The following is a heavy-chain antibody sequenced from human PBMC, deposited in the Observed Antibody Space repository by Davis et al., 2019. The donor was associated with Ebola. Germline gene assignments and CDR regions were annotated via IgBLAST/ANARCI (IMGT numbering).Heavy chain of an antibody. V-gene: IGHV1-8*02. Sequence: ASVQVSCKASGYTFTAYYMHWVRQASGQGLEWMGWMNAYSGNTGYVEKFKGRVTMTRNPSISTAYMELSSLTIDETAVYYSTGRYSTKCRGGDCVNDFWGQGTLVTVSS. CDR2: MNAYSGNT. CDR1: GYTFTAYY. CDR3: TGRYSTKCRGGDCVNDF. J-gene: IGHJ4*02. D-gene: IGHD2-21*01.